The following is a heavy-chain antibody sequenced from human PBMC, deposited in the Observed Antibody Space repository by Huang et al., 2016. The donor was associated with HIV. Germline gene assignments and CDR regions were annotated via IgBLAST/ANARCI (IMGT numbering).Heavy chain of an antibody. CDR2: CNPEIGET. V-gene: IGHV1-24*01. J-gene: IGHJ4*02. CDR1: EYTLTVLS. D-gene: IGHD3-9*01. CDR3: ATGFDVFFDF. Sequence: QVQLVQFRAEVKKPGASVKVSCKVSEYTLTVLSLHWVRQPHGKGLEWMGGCNPEIGETIDAQKFQGRVTMTEDTSTETAFMELSGLRPEDTAVYYCATGFDVFFDFWGQGTLVTVSS.